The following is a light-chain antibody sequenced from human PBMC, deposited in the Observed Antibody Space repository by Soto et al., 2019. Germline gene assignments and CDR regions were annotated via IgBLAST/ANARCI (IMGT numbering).Light chain of an antibody. V-gene: IGLV2-23*02. Sequence: QSALTQPASVSGSPGQSITISCTGTNSDVGSSNLVSWYQQHPGRAPKLMIYEVSRRPSGVSNRFSGSKSGNTASLTISGLQAEDEADYHCCSHAPSMPAWVFGGGTKVTVL. CDR3: CSHAPSMPAWV. J-gene: IGLJ3*02. CDR1: NSDVGSSNL. CDR2: EVS.